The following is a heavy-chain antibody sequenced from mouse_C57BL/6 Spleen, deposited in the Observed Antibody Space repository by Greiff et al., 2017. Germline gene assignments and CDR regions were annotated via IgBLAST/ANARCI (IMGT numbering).Heavy chain of an antibody. V-gene: IGHV1-54*01. Sequence: QQSGAELVRPGTSVKVSCKASGYAFTNYLIEWVKQRPGQGLEWIGVINPGSGGTNYNEKFKGKATLTADKSSSTAYMQLSSLTSEDSAVYFCARYYSNFYAMDYWGQGTSVTVSS. J-gene: IGHJ4*01. CDR1: GYAFTNYL. D-gene: IGHD2-5*01. CDR2: INPGSGGT. CDR3: ARYYSNFYAMDY.